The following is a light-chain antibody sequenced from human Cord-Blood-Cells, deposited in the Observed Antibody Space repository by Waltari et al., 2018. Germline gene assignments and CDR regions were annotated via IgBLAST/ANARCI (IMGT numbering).Light chain of an antibody. CDR3: SSYTSSSTLV. J-gene: IGLJ2*01. CDR2: DVS. Sequence: QSALTQPASVSGSPGQSITISCTGTSSDVGGYHYVSWYQQHPGKAPKLMIYDVSKRPAGVSNRFSGSKSGNAASRTISGLQAEDEADYYCSSYTSSSTLVFGGGTKLTVL. CDR1: SSDVGGYHY. V-gene: IGLV2-14*01.